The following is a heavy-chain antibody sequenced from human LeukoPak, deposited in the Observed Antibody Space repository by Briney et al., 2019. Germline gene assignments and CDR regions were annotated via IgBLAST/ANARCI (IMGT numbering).Heavy chain of an antibody. D-gene: IGHD3-10*01. V-gene: IGHV4-34*01. CDR1: GGSFSGYY. J-gene: IGHJ4*02. CDR3: ARAYVMVRGVRFDY. Sequence: PSETLSLTCAVYGGSFSGYYWSWIPQPPGKGLEWIGEINHSGSTNHNPSLKSRVTISVDSSKNQFCLKRSSVTAAETAVYYCARAYVMVRGVRFDYWGQGTLVTVSS. CDR2: INHSGST.